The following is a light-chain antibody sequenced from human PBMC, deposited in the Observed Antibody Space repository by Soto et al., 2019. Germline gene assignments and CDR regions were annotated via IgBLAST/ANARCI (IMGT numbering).Light chain of an antibody. CDR3: QQRSHWPPRFP. CDR2: DAS. V-gene: IGKV3-11*01. CDR1: QSVSSY. Sequence: EIVLTQSPATLSLSPGERATLSCRASQSVSSYLAWYQQKPGQAPRLLIYDASNRATGIPARFSGSGSGTDFALTISSLQPEDVAVYYCQQRSHWPPRFPFGPGTKVDIQ. J-gene: IGKJ3*01.